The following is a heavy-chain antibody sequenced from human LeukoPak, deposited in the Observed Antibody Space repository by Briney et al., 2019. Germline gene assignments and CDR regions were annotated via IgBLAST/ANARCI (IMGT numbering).Heavy chain of an antibody. CDR3: ARSPEWLSGPFDY. Sequence: SETLSLTCTVSGGSISSSSYYWGWIRQPPGKGLEWIGSIYYSGSTYYNPSLKSRVTISVDTSKNQFSLKLSSVTAADTAVYYCARSPEWLSGPFDYWGQGTLVTVSS. V-gene: IGHV4-39*01. CDR1: GGSISSSSYY. D-gene: IGHD3-3*01. J-gene: IGHJ4*02. CDR2: IYYSGST.